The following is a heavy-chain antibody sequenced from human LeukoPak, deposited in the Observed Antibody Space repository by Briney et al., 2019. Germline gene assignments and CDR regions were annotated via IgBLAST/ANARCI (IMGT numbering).Heavy chain of an antibody. Sequence: PSETLSLTCTVSGASININFWSWVRQSPGKGLEWIAYIYYSGEINYNPSLRSRVTISLDASKNQVFLKMTYVTAADTAVYYCARGHYDLGPWGQGTLVTVS. CDR2: IYYSGEI. CDR3: ARGHYDLGP. D-gene: IGHD3-22*01. CDR1: GASININF. V-gene: IGHV4-59*01. J-gene: IGHJ5*02.